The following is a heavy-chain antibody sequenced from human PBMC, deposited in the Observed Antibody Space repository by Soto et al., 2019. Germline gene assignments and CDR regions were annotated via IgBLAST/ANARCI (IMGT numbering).Heavy chain of an antibody. CDR2: ISSSSSYI. J-gene: IGHJ6*02. D-gene: IGHD2-15*01. Sequence: PGGSLRLSCAASGFIFSSYGMNWVRQAPGKGLEWVSSISSSSSYIYYADSMKGRFTISRDNAKNSLYLQMNSLRAEDTAVYYCVRDGYSYYYYGMDVWGQGTTVTVSS. CDR1: GFIFSSYG. CDR3: VRDGYSYYYYGMDV. V-gene: IGHV3-21*01.